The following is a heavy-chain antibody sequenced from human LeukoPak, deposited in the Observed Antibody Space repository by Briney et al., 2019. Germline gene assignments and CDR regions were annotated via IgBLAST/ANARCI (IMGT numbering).Heavy chain of an antibody. J-gene: IGHJ3*02. CDR3: ARCPYSGRSFDI. Sequence: GGSLRLSCAASGFTFSTYEMNWVRQAPGKGLEWMSFITSSGSPIYYADSVKGRFTIPRDNARNSLYLQMNSLTPEDTAIYYCARCPYSGRSFDIWGQGTMVTVSS. CDR2: ITSSGSPI. V-gene: IGHV3-48*03. D-gene: IGHD1-26*01. CDR1: GFTFSTYE.